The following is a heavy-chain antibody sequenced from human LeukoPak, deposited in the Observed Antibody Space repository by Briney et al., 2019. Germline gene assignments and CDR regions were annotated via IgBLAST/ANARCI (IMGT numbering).Heavy chain of an antibody. J-gene: IGHJ4*02. D-gene: IGHD3-3*01. CDR1: GGSFSGYY. V-gene: IGHV4-34*01. CDR2: INHSGST. CDR3: AREPGRITIFGVVSSGY. Sequence: PSETLPLTCAVYGGSFSGYYWSWIRQPPGKGLEWIGEINHSGSTNYNPSLKSRVTISVDTSKNQFSLKLSSVTAADTAVYYCAREPGRITIFGVVSSGYWGQGTLVTVSS.